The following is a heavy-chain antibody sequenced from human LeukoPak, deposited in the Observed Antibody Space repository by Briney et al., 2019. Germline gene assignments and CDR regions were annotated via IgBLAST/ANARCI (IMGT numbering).Heavy chain of an antibody. V-gene: IGHV3-49*04. J-gene: IGHJ4*02. CDR3: TRDILSGWYYFDF. CDR2: IGGKRFGGAT. D-gene: IGHD6-19*01. CDR1: GFTFGDYA. Sequence: GGSLRLSCIASGFTFGDYAMSWVRQAPGKGLEWVGFIGGKRFGGATEYAASVKGRFTISRDDSKSVAYLHLNSLKTEDTAVYFCTRDILSGWYYFDFWGQGTLVTVSS.